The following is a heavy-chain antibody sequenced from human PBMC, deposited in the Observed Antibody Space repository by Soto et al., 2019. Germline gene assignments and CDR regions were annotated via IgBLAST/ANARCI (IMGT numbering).Heavy chain of an antibody. J-gene: IGHJ4*02. Sequence: GGSLRLSCAASGFTFSNAWMSWVRQAPGKGLEWVGRIKSKTDGGTTDYAAPVKGRFTISRDDSKNTLYLQMNSLKTEDTAVYYCTTVRYLDWLPFDYWGQGTLVTVSS. D-gene: IGHD3-9*01. V-gene: IGHV3-15*01. CDR1: GFTFSNAW. CDR3: TTVRYLDWLPFDY. CDR2: IKSKTDGGTT.